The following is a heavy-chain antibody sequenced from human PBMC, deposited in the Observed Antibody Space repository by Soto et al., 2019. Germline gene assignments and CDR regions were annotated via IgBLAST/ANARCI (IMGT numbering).Heavy chain of an antibody. V-gene: IGHV1-2*02. Sequence: ASVKVSCKASGYTFTGHYIHWVRQAPEQGPEWMGEIGPESGATRYAQKFQGRVTMTRDMSTTTVYMELNNLSPDNTAVYYCGRGRSGQIVVFYWGQGTPVTVSS. CDR1: GYTFTGHY. J-gene: IGHJ4*02. CDR3: GRGRSGQIVVFY. CDR2: IGPESGAT. D-gene: IGHD1-26*01.